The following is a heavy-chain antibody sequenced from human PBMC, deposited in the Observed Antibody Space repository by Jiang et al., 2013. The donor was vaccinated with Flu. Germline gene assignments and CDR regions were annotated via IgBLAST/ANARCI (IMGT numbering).Heavy chain of an antibody. Sequence: GAEVKKPGSSVKVSCKASGGTFNSYTVNWVRQAPGQGLEWMGGIIPILGTPNYAQKFQGRVTITADESTNTVHMELSSLRFDDTAVYYCARDRTRLGYCSGGSCYPAFDIWGQGTLVTVSS. CDR3: ARDRTRLGYCSGGSCYPAFDI. D-gene: IGHD2-15*01. CDR1: GGTFNSYT. CDR2: IIPILGTP. J-gene: IGHJ3*02. V-gene: IGHV1-69*16.